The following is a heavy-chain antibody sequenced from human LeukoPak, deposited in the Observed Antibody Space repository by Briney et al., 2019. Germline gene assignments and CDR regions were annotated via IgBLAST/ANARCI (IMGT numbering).Heavy chain of an antibody. V-gene: IGHV4-59*01. J-gene: IGHJ5*02. CDR3: ARVVVAATYNWFDP. Sequence: PSETLSLTCTVSGGSISSYYWSWIRQPPGKGLEWIGYIYYSGSTNYNPSLKSRVTISVDTSKNQFSLKLSSVTAADAAVYYCARVVVAATYNWFDPWDQGTLVTVSS. CDR1: GGSISSYY. CDR2: IYYSGST. D-gene: IGHD2-15*01.